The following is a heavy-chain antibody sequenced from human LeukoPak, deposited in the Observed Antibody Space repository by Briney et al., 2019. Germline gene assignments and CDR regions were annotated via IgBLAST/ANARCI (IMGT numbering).Heavy chain of an antibody. J-gene: IGHJ4*02. V-gene: IGHV1-18*01. CDR2: ISAYNGNT. CDR1: GYTFTSYG. CDR3: ARLGIAVAVFDY. Sequence: ASVKVSRKASGYTFTSYGISWERQAPGQGLEWMGWISAYNGNTNCAQKLQGRVTMTTDTSTSTAYMELRSLRSDDTAVYYCARLGIAVAVFDYWGQGTLVTVSS. D-gene: IGHD6-19*01.